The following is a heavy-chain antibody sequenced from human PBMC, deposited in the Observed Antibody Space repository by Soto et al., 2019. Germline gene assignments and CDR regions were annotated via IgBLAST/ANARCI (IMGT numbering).Heavy chain of an antibody. Sequence: QVQLQQWGAGLLKPSETLSLICAVYGGSFSDYYWSWIRQSPGKGLEWIGEINDSGSTNYNPSLKSRVTISVDTSKNHFPLKLSSVTAADTAVYYCARVRSRGYRSFDYWGQGTLVTVSS. CDR3: ARVRSRGYRSFDY. D-gene: IGHD3-22*01. CDR1: GGSFSDYY. CDR2: INDSGST. V-gene: IGHV4-34*01. J-gene: IGHJ4*02.